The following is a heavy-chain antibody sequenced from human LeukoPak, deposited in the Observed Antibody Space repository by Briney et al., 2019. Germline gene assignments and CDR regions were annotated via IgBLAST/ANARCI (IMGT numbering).Heavy chain of an antibody. J-gene: IGHJ5*02. V-gene: IGHV4-34*01. D-gene: IGHD5-24*01. CDR1: GGSFSGYY. CDR2: INHSGST. Sequence: PSETLSLTCAVYGGSFSGYYWSWIRQPPRKGLEWIGEINHSGSTTYNPSLKSQVSISIDTSKNQFSLKLRSVTAADTAVYYCARLQWPHLINWFDPWGQGTLVTVSS. CDR3: ARLQWPHLINWFDP.